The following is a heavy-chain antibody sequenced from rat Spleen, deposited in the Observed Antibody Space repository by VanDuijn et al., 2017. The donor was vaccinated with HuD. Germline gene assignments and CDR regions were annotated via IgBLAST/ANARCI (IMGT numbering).Heavy chain of an antibody. CDR3: TRESKGGITGDY. Sequence: EVQLVESGGGLVQPGRSLKLSCVASGFTFNNYWMTWIRQAPGKGLEWVASITNTGGSTYYPDSVKGRFTISRDNAKSTLYLQMNSLRSEDTATYYCTRESKGGITGDYWGQGVMVTVSS. CDR1: GFTFNNYW. V-gene: IGHV5-31*01. J-gene: IGHJ2*01. CDR2: ITNTGGST. D-gene: IGHD1-4*01.